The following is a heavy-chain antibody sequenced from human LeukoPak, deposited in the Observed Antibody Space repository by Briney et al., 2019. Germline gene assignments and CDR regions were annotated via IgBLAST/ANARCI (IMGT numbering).Heavy chain of an antibody. Sequence: GGSLRLSCAASGFTFSSYGMHWVRQAPGKGLEWVAVILSDGSKEFYTDSVKGRFTISRDNAKNSLSLQMHSLRAEDTAVYYCVRDNPRCCGVVPVNIDDFWGQGTLVTVSS. V-gene: IGHV3-33*01. D-gene: IGHD2-15*01. J-gene: IGHJ4*02. CDR1: GFTFSSYG. CDR2: ILSDGSKE. CDR3: VRDNPRCCGVVPVNIDDF.